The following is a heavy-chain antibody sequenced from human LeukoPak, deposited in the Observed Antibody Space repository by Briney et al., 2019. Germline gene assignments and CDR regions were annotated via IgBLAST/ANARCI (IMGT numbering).Heavy chain of an antibody. Sequence: SVKVSCKASGGTFSSYTISWVQQAPGQGLEWMGRIIPILGIANYAQKFQGRVTTTADKSTSTAYMELSSLRSDDTAVYYCARDHHGTAMVYYNWFDPWGQGTLVTVSS. CDR1: GGTFSSYT. CDR3: ARDHHGTAMVYYNWFDP. V-gene: IGHV1-69*04. J-gene: IGHJ5*02. CDR2: IIPILGIA. D-gene: IGHD5-18*01.